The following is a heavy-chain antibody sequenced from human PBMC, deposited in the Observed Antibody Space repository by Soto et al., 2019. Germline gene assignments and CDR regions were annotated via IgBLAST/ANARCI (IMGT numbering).Heavy chain of an antibody. Sequence: SQTLSLTCAISGDSVSSNSAAWNWIRQSPSRGLEWLGRTYYRSKWYNDYAVSVKSRITINPDTSKNQFSLQMNSVTPEDTAVYSCARRVSYSGYDLDSFDIWRQGTRVTVSS. CDR1: GDSVSSNSAA. CDR3: ARRVSYSGYDLDSFDI. CDR2: TYYRSKWYN. D-gene: IGHD5-12*01. J-gene: IGHJ3*02. V-gene: IGHV6-1*01.